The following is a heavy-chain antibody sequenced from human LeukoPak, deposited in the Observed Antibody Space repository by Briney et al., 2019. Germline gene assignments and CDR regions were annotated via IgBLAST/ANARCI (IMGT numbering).Heavy chain of an antibody. V-gene: IGHV4-4*02. CDR2: IYHSGRT. J-gene: IGHJ5*02. Sequence: SGTLSVTCAVSGGSISSSNWWSWVRQPPGKGLEWIGEIYHSGRTNYNPSLKSRDTISVDKSKNQFSLKLSSVTAADTAVYYCASLLWFGELERRENWFDPWGQGTLVTVSS. CDR3: ASLLWFGELERRENWFDP. D-gene: IGHD3-10*01. CDR1: GGSISSSNW.